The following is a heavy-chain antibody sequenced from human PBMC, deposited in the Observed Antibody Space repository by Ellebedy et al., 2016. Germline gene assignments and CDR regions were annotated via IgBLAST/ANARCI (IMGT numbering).Heavy chain of an antibody. D-gene: IGHD3-3*01. Sequence: SETLSLTXTVSGGSISSYYWSWIRQPPGKGLEWIGYIYYSGSTNYNPSLKSRVTISVDTSKNQFSLKLSSVTAADTAVYYCARGGLSGSGHFDYWGQGTLVTVSS. CDR3: ARGGLSGSGHFDY. CDR2: IYYSGST. CDR1: GGSISSYY. J-gene: IGHJ4*02. V-gene: IGHV4-59*01.